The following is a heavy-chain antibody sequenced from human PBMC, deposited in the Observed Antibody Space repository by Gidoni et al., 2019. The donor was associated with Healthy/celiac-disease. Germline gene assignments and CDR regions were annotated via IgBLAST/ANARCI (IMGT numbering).Heavy chain of an antibody. V-gene: IGHV4-34*01. J-gene: IGHJ4*02. D-gene: IGHD5-18*01. CDR2: INHSGST. CDR3: AREGGYSYDFDY. Sequence: QVQLQQWGAGLLKPSETLSLTCAVYGGSFSGYYWSWIRQPPGKGLEWIGEINHSGSTNYNPSLKSRVTISVDTSKNQFSLKLSSVTAADTAVYYCAREGGYSYDFDYWGQGTLVTVSS. CDR1: GGSFSGYY.